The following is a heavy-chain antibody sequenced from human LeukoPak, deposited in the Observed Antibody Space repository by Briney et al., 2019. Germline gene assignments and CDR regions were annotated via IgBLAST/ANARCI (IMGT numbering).Heavy chain of an antibody. Sequence: GGALQISCKGSGYHFTSYWIGGGRQVPGKGLEGMGIIYPGDSDTRYSPSFQGQVTISADKSISTAYLQWSSLKASDTAMYYCAREGSGWFDYWGQGTLVTVSS. J-gene: IGHJ4*02. V-gene: IGHV5-51*01. CDR3: AREGSGWFDY. D-gene: IGHD6-19*01. CDR1: GYHFTSYW. CDR2: IYPGDSDT.